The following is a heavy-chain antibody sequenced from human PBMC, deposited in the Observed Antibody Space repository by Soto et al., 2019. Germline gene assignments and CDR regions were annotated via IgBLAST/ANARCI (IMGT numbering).Heavy chain of an antibody. D-gene: IGHD3-10*01. V-gene: IGHV3-11*06. CDR2: ISSSSSYT. CDR1: GFTFSDYY. J-gene: IGHJ4*01. CDR3: ARLNGSGTYFDY. Sequence: PGGSLRLSCAASGFTFSDYYMSWIRQAPGKGLEWVSYISSSSSYTNYADSVKGRFTISRDNAKNSLYLQMNSLRAEDTAVYYCARLNGSGTYFDYWGHGALVTFAS.